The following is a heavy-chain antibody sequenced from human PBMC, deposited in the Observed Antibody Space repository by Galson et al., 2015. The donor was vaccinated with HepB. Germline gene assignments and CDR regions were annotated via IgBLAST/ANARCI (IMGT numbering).Heavy chain of an antibody. CDR3: ARDHAHYAWGSYRLLNWFDP. J-gene: IGHJ5*02. Sequence: SLRLSCAASGFSFSSYGMHWVRQAPGKGLEWVAVIWYDGSNKYYADSVKGRFTISRDNSKNTLYLQMKSLRAEDTALYYCARDHAHYAWGSYRLLNWFDPWGQGTLVTVSS. CDR1: GFSFSSYG. CDR2: IWYDGSNK. V-gene: IGHV3-33*01. D-gene: IGHD3-16*02.